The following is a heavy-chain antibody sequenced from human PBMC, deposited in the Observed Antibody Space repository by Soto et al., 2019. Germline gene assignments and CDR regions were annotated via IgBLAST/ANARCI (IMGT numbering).Heavy chain of an antibody. D-gene: IGHD3-10*01. CDR2: IWYDGSNK. CDR3: ARAGYRPGKDLYYGPFMDV. CDR1: GFTFSSYG. Sequence: PGGSLRLSCAASGFTFSSYGMHWVRQAPGKGLEWVAVIWYDGSNKYYADSVKGRFTISRDNSKNTLYLQMNSLRAEDTAVYYCARAGYRPGKDLYYGPFMDVWGQGTTVTVSS. V-gene: IGHV3-33*01. J-gene: IGHJ6*02.